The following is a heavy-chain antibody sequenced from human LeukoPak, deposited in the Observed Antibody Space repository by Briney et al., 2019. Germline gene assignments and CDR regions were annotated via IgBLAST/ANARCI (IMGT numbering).Heavy chain of an antibody. CDR3: AGYGSGSYYLAWWTADSPVNWFDP. CDR1: GFTFSSYA. D-gene: IGHD3-10*01. CDR2: ISGSGGST. J-gene: IGHJ5*02. V-gene: IGHV3-23*01. Sequence: GGSLRLSCAASGFTFSSYAMSWVGQAPGKGLEWVSAISGSGGSTYYADSVKGRFTISRDNSKNTLYLQMNSLRAEDTAVYYCAGYGSGSYYLAWWTADSPVNWFDPWGQGTLVAVSS.